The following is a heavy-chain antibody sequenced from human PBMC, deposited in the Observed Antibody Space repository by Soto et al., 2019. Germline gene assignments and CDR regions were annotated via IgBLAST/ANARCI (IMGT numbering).Heavy chain of an antibody. CDR1: GGTLTNFINYP. Sequence: QVQLVQSGAEVMQPGSSVKVSCKPSGGTLTNFINYPINWVRQSPGQGLEWMGGIVPHIGTVNYAKKFQGRVTMTADKSTGTVYMELSRLRSDDSDLYYCARRNTAGFLRYFDNWGQGTLVTVSS. CDR3: ARRNTAGFLRYFDN. J-gene: IGHJ4*02. CDR2: IVPHIGTV. D-gene: IGHD6-19*01. V-gene: IGHV1-69*06.